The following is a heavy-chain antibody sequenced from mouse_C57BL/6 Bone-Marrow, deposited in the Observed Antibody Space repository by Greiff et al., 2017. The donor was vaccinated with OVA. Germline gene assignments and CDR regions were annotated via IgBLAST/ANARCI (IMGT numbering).Heavy chain of an antibody. D-gene: IGHD1-1*02. Sequence: EVKVVESGGGLVQPGGSLRLSCATSGFTFTDYYMSWVCQPPGKALERLGFIRNKANGYTTEYSAPVKGRFTISRDNSQRILYLQKNTMGAEDSATNDCASDKARVEAMDYWGQGTSVTVSS. CDR2: IRNKANGYTT. V-gene: IGHV7-3*02. J-gene: IGHJ4*01. CDR3: ASDKARVEAMDY. CDR1: GFTFTDYY.